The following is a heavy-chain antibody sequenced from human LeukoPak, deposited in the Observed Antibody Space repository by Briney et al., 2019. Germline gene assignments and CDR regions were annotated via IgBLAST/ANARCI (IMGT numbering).Heavy chain of an antibody. D-gene: IGHD2-2*01. Sequence: GGSLRLSCAASGFTFSTYSMKWVRQAPGKGLEWVSSISSSSSYIYYADSVKGRFTISRDNAKNSLYLQMNSLRAEDTALYYCAKGNIAELPAAPYYWGQGTLVTVSS. CDR1: GFTFSTYS. J-gene: IGHJ4*02. CDR3: AKGNIAELPAAPYY. V-gene: IGHV3-21*04. CDR2: ISSSSSYI.